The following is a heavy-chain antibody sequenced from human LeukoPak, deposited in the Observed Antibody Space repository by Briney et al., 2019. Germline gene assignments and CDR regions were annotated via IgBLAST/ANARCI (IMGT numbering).Heavy chain of an antibody. CDR2: ISYSGNT. CDR3: ARHDRTADYGDPNWFEP. Sequence: SETLSLNCHVSGASNKNYYCSWIRQPPGERLEWIGYISYSGNTRYNPSLRSRVIMSVDTSSDQFSLNLNSVTAADTAVYYCARHDRTADYGDPNWFEPWGQGILVTVSS. D-gene: IGHD4-17*01. V-gene: IGHV4-59*08. J-gene: IGHJ5*02. CDR1: GASNKNYY.